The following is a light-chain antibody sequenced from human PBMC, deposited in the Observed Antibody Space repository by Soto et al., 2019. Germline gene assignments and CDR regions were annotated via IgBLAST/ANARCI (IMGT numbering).Light chain of an antibody. Sequence: DIQMTQSPSTLSASVGDRVTITCRASQSISPWLAWYQQKPGKAPKLLIYKASTLESGVPSNFSGSGSGTEFTLTISSLQPEDFATYYCQQYNSYPWTFGQGTKVDIK. CDR2: KAS. V-gene: IGKV1-5*03. J-gene: IGKJ1*01. CDR1: QSISPW. CDR3: QQYNSYPWT.